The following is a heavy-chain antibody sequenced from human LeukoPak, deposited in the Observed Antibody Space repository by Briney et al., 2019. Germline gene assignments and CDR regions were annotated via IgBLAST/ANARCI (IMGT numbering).Heavy chain of an antibody. J-gene: IGHJ6*02. CDR1: GGSFIGYS. Sequence: SETLSLTCAANGGSFIGYSWSWIRQAPGKGLEWIGEIHHSGSTKYNPSLKSRVTMSLDTSKNQFFLTLSSVTAADTAIYYCARHDDIAVFRNGMDVWGPGTTVTVSS. V-gene: IGHV4-34*01. CDR3: ARHDDIAVFRNGMDV. CDR2: IHHSGST. D-gene: IGHD6-19*01.